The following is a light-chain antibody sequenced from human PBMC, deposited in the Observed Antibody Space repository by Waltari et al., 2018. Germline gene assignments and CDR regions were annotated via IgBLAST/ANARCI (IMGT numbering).Light chain of an antibody. CDR3: QQSYSFTRT. Sequence: DIQMTQSPSSLSASVGDRVTITCRASQTISRYLNWYQQKPGKAPNLLIYAASSLQSGVPSRFSGSGSGRDFTLIITSLQPENFATYYCQQSYSFTRTFGQGTKVEIK. V-gene: IGKV1-39*01. CDR2: AAS. J-gene: IGKJ1*01. CDR1: QTISRY.